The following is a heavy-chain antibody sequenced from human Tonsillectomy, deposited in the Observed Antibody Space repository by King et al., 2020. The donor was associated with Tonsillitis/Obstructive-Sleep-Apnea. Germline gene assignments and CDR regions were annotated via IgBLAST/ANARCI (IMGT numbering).Heavy chain of an antibody. CDR1: GFTFSSYC. CDR3: ARVYYDFWSGAFDI. CDR2: FNIDGSNT. D-gene: IGHD3-3*01. Sequence: VQLVESGGGLVQPGGALRLSCAASGFTFSSYCMHWVRQASGKGLVWGSRFNIDGSNTSYADSVKGRFTISRDNAKNTLYLQMNSLRAEDTAVYYCARVYYDFWSGAFDIWGQGTMVTVSS. V-gene: IGHV3-74*01. J-gene: IGHJ3*02.